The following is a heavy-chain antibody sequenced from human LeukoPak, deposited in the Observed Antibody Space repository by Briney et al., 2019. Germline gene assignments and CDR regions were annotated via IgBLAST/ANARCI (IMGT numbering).Heavy chain of an antibody. Sequence: SETLSLTCGVYGGSFSGYYWSWIRQPPGKGLEWIGEINHSGSTNYNPSLKSRVTISVDTSKNQFSLKLSSVTAADTAVYYCARSLVGATPPLDYWGQGTLVTVSS. V-gene: IGHV4-34*01. J-gene: IGHJ4*02. CDR3: ARSLVGATPPLDY. D-gene: IGHD1-26*01. CDR2: INHSGST. CDR1: GGSFSGYY.